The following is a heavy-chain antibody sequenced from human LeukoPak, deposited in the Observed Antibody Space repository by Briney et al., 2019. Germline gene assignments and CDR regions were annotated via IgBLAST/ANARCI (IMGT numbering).Heavy chain of an antibody. Sequence: PSETLSLTCTVSGGSISSYYWSWIRQPPGKGLEWIGYIYYSGSTNYNPSLNSRVTISVATSKNQFSLKLSSVTAADTAVYYCARSGGYCSGGRCHDYWGQGTLVTVSS. D-gene: IGHD2-15*01. CDR3: ARSGGYCSGGRCHDY. J-gene: IGHJ4*02. V-gene: IGHV4-59*01. CDR2: IYYSGST. CDR1: GGSISSYY.